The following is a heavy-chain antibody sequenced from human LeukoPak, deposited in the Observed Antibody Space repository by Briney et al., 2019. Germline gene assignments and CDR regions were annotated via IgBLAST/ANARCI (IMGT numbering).Heavy chain of an antibody. CDR1: GYILTNNW. CDR2: IYPGYSDA. J-gene: IGHJ3*02. D-gene: IGHD2-21*02. CDR3: ARRNPLTQDAFDI. Sequence: GESLKISCKVSGYILTNNWIGWVRQVPGKGLEWMGLIYPGYSDAKYSPSFQGQVTFSADKSISTAYLQWSSLKASDTAMYYCARRNPLTQDAFDIWGQGTIVTVSS. V-gene: IGHV5-51*01.